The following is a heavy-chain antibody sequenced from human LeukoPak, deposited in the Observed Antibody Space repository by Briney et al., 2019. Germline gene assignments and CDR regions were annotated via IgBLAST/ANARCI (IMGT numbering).Heavy chain of an antibody. J-gene: IGHJ4*01. V-gene: IGHV4-38-2*02. D-gene: IGHD2-2*01. CDR3: ARARYCSITTCSQYYFVS. CDR2: IYHSGST. CDR1: GYSISSGYY. Sequence: PSETLSLTCTVSGYSISSGYYWGWIRQPPGKGLEWIGSIYHSGSTYYNPSLKSRVTISVDTSKNQFSLKLSSVTAADTAVYYCARARYCSITTCSQYYFVSLGHGTLVTVSS.